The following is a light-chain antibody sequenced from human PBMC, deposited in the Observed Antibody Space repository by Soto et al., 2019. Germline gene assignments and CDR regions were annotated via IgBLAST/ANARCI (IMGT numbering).Light chain of an antibody. Sequence: QSALTQPASVSGSPGQSITISCTGTSSDVGAYNYVSWFQHHPGKAPKLMIYDVNNRPSGVSNRFSGSKSGNTASLTISGLQAEDEADYYCSSYTTSSSVVFGGGTQLTVL. CDR3: SSYTTSSSVV. J-gene: IGLJ2*01. CDR1: SSDVGAYNY. V-gene: IGLV2-14*01. CDR2: DVN.